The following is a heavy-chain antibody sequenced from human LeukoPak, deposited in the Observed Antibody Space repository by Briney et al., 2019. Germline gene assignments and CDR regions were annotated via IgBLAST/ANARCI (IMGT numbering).Heavy chain of an antibody. D-gene: IGHD3-22*01. Sequence: SETLSLTCAVSGGSISSGGYYWGWIRQPPGKGLEWIGSIYYSGSTYYNPSLKSRVTISVDTSKNQFSLKLSSVTAADTAVYYCARHDDTYYYDSSGQNFDYWGQGTLVTVSS. CDR3: ARHDDTYYYDSSGQNFDY. V-gene: IGHV4-39*01. J-gene: IGHJ4*02. CDR2: IYYSGST. CDR1: GGSISSGGYY.